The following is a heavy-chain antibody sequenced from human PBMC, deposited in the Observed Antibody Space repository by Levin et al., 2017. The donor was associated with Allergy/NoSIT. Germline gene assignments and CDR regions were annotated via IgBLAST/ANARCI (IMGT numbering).Heavy chain of an antibody. J-gene: IGHJ2*01. Sequence: GGSLRLSCAASGFTFSSYWMSWVRQAPGKGLEWVANIKQDGSEKYYVDSVKGRFTISRDNAKNSLYLQMNSLRAEDTAVYYCARARARGCSGGSCYQLPVHWYFDLWGRGTLVTVSS. CDR1: GFTFSSYW. D-gene: IGHD2-15*01. V-gene: IGHV3-7*04. CDR3: ARARARGCSGGSCYQLPVHWYFDL. CDR2: IKQDGSEK.